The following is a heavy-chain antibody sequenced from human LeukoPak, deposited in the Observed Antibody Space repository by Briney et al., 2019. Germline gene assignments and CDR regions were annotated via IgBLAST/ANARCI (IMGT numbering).Heavy chain of an antibody. D-gene: IGHD3-10*01. J-gene: IGHJ6*02. Sequence: PGTSLRLSCAASGFTFSSYAMHWVRQAPGKGLEWVAVIWSDGGTKYYGDSVKGRFTVSRDNSGNTLHLQVSSLRAEDTAVYYCAKDSEFGEPHRMDVSGQGTTVTVSS. CDR1: GFTFSSYA. CDR3: AKDSEFGEPHRMDV. V-gene: IGHV3-33*06. CDR2: IWSDGGTK.